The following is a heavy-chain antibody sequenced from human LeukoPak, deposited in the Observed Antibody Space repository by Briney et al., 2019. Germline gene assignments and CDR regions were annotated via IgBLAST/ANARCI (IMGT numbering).Heavy chain of an antibody. V-gene: IGHV4-31*11. CDR1: GGSISSGGYY. J-gene: IGHJ4*02. CDR2: IYYSGST. Sequence: PSQTLSLTCAVSGGSISSGGYYWSWIRQHPGKGLEWIGYIYYSGSTYYNPSLKSRVTISVDTSKNQFSLKLSSVTAADTAVYYCARFSTGNQLDYWGQGTLVTVSS. D-gene: IGHD1-1*01. CDR3: ARFSTGNQLDY.